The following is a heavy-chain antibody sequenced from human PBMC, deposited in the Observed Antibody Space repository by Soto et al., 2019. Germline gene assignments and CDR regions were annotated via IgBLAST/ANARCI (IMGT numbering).Heavy chain of an antibody. Sequence: QVQLQESGPGLVKPSQTLSLTCTVSGDPFGRGGYFWSWIRQRPGKTLEWIGYSYYSGSTYYNPSLYSRVTKTVHTTKNRFSLKLSSVTAADTAVYYCARDNSRGGDCFFDSWGQGTLVTVSS. J-gene: IGHJ4*02. CDR3: ARDNSRGGDCFFDS. CDR2: SYYSGST. V-gene: IGHV4-31*03. CDR1: GDPFGRGGYF. D-gene: IGHD2-21*02.